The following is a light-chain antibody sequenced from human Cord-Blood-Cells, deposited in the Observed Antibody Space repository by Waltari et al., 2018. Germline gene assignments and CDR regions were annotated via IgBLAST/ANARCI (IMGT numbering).Light chain of an antibody. V-gene: IGKV4-1*01. J-gene: IGKJ2*01. Sequence: DIVMTQSPDSLAVSLGARATIHCKSSQSVLYSSNNKNYLAWYHQKPGQPPKLLIYWASTRESGVPDRFSGSGSGTDFTLTISSLQAEAVAVYYCQQYYSTPYTFGQGTKLEIK. CDR2: WAS. CDR3: QQYYSTPYT. CDR1: QSVLYSSNNKNY.